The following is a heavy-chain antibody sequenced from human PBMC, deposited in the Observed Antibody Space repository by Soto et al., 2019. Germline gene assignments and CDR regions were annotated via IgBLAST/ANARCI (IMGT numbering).Heavy chain of an antibody. D-gene: IGHD3-22*01. Sequence: ASVKVSCKASGYTFTSYYMHWVRQAPGQGLEWMGIINPSGGSTSYAQKFQGRVTMTRDTSTSTVYMELSSLRSEDTAVYYCAREWRYYYDSSGLHYGMDVWGQGTTVTVSS. CDR1: GYTFTSYY. V-gene: IGHV1-46*01. J-gene: IGHJ6*02. CDR2: INPSGGST. CDR3: AREWRYYYDSSGLHYGMDV.